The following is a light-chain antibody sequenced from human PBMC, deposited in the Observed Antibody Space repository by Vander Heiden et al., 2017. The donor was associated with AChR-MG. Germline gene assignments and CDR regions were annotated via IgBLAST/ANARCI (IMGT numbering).Light chain of an antibody. J-gene: IGKJ3*01. V-gene: IGKV1-27*01. CDR1: QGISNY. CDR3: QKYNSAFFT. Sequence: DIQMTQSPSSLSASVVDRVTITCRASQGISNYLAWYQQKPGKVPKLLIYAASTLQAGVPSRFSGSGSETDFTLTISSLQPEDVATYYCQKYNSAFFTFGPGTKVDFK. CDR2: AAS.